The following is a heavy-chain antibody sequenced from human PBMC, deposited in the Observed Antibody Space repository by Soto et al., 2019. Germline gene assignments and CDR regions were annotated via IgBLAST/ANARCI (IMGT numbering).Heavy chain of an antibody. CDR2: ISSSSSTI. J-gene: IGHJ4*02. CDR1: GFTFSSYS. CDR3: ARDPGYSYGPPDY. D-gene: IGHD5-18*01. V-gene: IGHV3-48*02. Sequence: EVQLVESGGGLVQPGGSLRLSCAASGFTFSSYSMNWVRQAPGKGLEWVSYISSSSSTIYYADSVKGRFTISRDNAKNSLYLPMNSLGDEDTAVYYCARDPGYSYGPPDYWGQGTLVTVSS.